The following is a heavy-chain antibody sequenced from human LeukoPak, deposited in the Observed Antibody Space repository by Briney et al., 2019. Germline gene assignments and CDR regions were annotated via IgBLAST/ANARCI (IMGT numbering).Heavy chain of an antibody. V-gene: IGHV3-30-3*01. CDR3: ARGDSSSSGYYYMDV. CDR2: ISYDGSNK. Sequence: GRSLRLSCAASGFTFSSYAMHWVRQAPGKGLEWVAVISYDGSNKYYADSVKGRFTISRDNSKNTLYLQMNSLRAEGTAVYYCARGDSSSSGYYYMDVWGKGTTVTVSS. CDR1: GFTFSSYA. D-gene: IGHD6-6*01. J-gene: IGHJ6*03.